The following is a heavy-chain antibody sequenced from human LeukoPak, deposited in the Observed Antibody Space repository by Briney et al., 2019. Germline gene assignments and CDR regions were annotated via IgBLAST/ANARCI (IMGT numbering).Heavy chain of an antibody. J-gene: IGHJ4*02. D-gene: IGHD3-9*01. Sequence: SETLSLTCTVSGGSISSYYWSWIRQPPGKGLEWIGEINHSGSTNYNPSLKSRVTISVDTSKNQFSLKLSSVTAADTAVYYCARSGVRYFDWLFAYYFDYWGQGTLVTVSS. CDR1: GGSISSYY. CDR3: ARSGVRYFDWLFAYYFDY. V-gene: IGHV4-34*01. CDR2: INHSGST.